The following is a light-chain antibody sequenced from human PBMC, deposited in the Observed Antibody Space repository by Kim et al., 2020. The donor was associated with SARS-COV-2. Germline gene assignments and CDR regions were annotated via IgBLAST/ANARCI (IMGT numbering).Light chain of an antibody. J-gene: IGLJ2*01. Sequence: SSELTQDPGVSVALGQTVRITCQGDSLRSYYATWYQQKPRQAPVLVIYGRNNRPSGIPDRFSGSTSGNTASLTISGAQAEDEADFYCQSRNSGGNVVFGGGTKLTVL. V-gene: IGLV3-19*01. CDR1: SLRSYY. CDR3: QSRNSGGNVV. CDR2: GRN.